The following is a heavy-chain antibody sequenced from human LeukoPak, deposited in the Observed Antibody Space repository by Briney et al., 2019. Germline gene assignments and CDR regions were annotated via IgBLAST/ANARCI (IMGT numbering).Heavy chain of an antibody. D-gene: IGHD2-15*01. V-gene: IGHV1-2*06. CDR1: GYTFTGYY. CDR2: INPNSGDT. CDR3: ARVGNGLSTCSGGNYPT. J-gene: IGHJ5*02. Sequence: ASVKVSCKASGYTFTGYYMHWVRQAPGQGLEWMGRINPNSGDTNYAQKFQGRVTMTRDTSISTAYMELSRLRSDDTAVYYCARVGNGLSTCSGGNYPTWGQGTLVTVSS.